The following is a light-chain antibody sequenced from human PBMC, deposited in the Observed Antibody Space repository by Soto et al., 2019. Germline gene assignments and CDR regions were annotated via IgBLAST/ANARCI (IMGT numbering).Light chain of an antibody. CDR1: SSDVGAYNF. Sequence: QSVLTQPRSVSGSPGQSVTISCTGSSSDVGAYNFVSWYQRYPAKAPKLMIYDVNKRPSGVPVRFSGSKSGYTASLTISGLQAEDEADYYCCSYAGNYPKFGGGTKLTVL. CDR2: DVN. CDR3: CSYAGNYPK. V-gene: IGLV2-11*01. J-gene: IGLJ3*02.